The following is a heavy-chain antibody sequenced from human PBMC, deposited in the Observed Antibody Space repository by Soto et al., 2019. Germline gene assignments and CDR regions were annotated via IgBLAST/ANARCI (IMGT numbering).Heavy chain of an antibody. V-gene: IGHV1-3*01. D-gene: IGHD1-26*01. CDR2: LNGGTGQT. J-gene: IGHJ6*02. Sequence: GASVKVSCKASGYTFSTYGMHWVRQAPGQSLEWMGWLNGGTGQTRYSQRFQDRVIITRDTSASTGYMELSSLRSEDTAVYYCAKDKLSWALRGLLYYGMDVWGQGTTVTVSS. CDR3: AKDKLSWALRGLLYYGMDV. CDR1: GYTFSTYG.